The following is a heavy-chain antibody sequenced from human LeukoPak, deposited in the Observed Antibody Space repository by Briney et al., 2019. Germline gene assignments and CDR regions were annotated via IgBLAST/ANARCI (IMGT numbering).Heavy chain of an antibody. CDR1: GYTFTSYG. D-gene: IGHD4-23*01. V-gene: IGHV1-18*01. J-gene: IGHJ6*03. CDR3: ARDYYGGNSSLSSYYYYYMDV. Sequence: ASVKVSCKASGYTFTSYGISWVRQAPGQGLEWMGWISAYNGNTNYAQKLQGRVTMTTDTSTSTAYMELRSLRSDDTAVYYCARDYYGGNSSLSSYYYYYMDVWGKGTTVTVSS. CDR2: ISAYNGNT.